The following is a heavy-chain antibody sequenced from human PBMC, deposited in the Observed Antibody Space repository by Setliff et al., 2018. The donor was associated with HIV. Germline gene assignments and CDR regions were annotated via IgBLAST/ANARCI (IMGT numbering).Heavy chain of an antibody. CDR2: ISYDGSNK. CDR1: GFTFSSHA. V-gene: IGHV3-30*07. J-gene: IGHJ6*02. Sequence: PGGSLRLSCAASGFTFSSHAMHWVRQAPGKGLEWVAVISYDGSNKYYADSGTGRFTISRDNAKNSLYLQMNSLRAEDTAVYYCARPTNIDTLYYGSQSFYMYYYGMDVWGQGTTVTVSS. D-gene: IGHD3-10*01. CDR3: ARPTNIDTLYYGSQSFYMYYYGMDV.